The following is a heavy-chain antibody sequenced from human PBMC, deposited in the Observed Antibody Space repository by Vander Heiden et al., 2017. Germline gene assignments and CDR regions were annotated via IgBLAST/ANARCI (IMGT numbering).Heavy chain of an antibody. CDR1: GGSFSGYY. V-gene: IGHV4-34*01. J-gene: IGHJ4*02. CDR2: INHSGST. Sequence: QVQLQQWGAGLLKPSETLSLTCAVYGGSFSGYYWSWIRQPPGKGLEWIGEINHSGSTNYNPSLKSRVTISVDTSKNQFSLKLSSVTAADTAVYYCASGLGINYWGQGTLVTVSS. D-gene: IGHD3-10*01. CDR3: ASGLGINY.